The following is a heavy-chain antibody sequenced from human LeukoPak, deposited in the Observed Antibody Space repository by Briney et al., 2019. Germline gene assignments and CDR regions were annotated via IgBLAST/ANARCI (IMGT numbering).Heavy chain of an antibody. CDR1: GYTFTGYY. CDR2: INPNSGGT. V-gene: IGHV1-2*02. CDR3: ARGGPTYYYDSSGYSLGDAFDI. Sequence: ASEEVSCKASGYTFTGYYMHWVRQAPGQGREWMGCINPNSGGTNYAQKFQGRVTMTRDTSISPAYMELSRVRSDDTAVYYCARGGPTYYYDSSGYSLGDAFDIWGQGTMVTVSS. D-gene: IGHD3-22*01. J-gene: IGHJ3*02.